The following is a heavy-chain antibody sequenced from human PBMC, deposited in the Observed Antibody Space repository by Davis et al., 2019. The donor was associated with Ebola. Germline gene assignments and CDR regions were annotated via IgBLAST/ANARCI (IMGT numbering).Heavy chain of an antibody. Sequence: ASVKVSCKASGYSFTSYGFSWVRQAPGQGLEWMGWISPYNGHTNYPQKFQGRVTMTTDTSTSTAYMELRSLTSDDSAVYYCARDQPTTVPSRYNYYYMDVWGKGTTVTVSS. CDR2: ISPYNGHT. J-gene: IGHJ6*03. D-gene: IGHD5-24*01. CDR3: ARDQPTTVPSRYNYYYMDV. V-gene: IGHV1-18*04. CDR1: GYSFTSYG.